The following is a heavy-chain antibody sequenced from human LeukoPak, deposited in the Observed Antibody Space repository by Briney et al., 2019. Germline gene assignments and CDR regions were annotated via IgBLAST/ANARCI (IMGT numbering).Heavy chain of an antibody. D-gene: IGHD2-2*03. CDR3: ARDRLDRAVFDI. V-gene: IGHV3-30-3*01. Sequence: GGSLRLSCAASGFTFSSYAMHWVRQAPGKGLEWVAVISYDGSNKYYADSVKGRFTISRDNSKNTLYLQMNSLRAEDTAVYYCARDRLDRAVFDIWGKGKMVTVSS. CDR2: ISYDGSNK. J-gene: IGHJ3*02. CDR1: GFTFSSYA.